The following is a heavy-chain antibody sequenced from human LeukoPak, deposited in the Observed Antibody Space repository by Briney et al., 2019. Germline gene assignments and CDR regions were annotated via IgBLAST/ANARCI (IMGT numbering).Heavy chain of an antibody. CDR1: GYTFTGYY. J-gene: IGHJ4*02. CDR3: AREGYYDSSGYSD. Sequence: ASVKVSCKASGYTFTGYYMHWVRQAPGQGLEWMGWINPNSGGTNYAQKFQGRVTMTRDTSISTAYMELSRLRSDDTAVYYCAREGYYDSSGYSDWGQGTLVTVSS. V-gene: IGHV1-2*02. CDR2: INPNSGGT. D-gene: IGHD3-22*01.